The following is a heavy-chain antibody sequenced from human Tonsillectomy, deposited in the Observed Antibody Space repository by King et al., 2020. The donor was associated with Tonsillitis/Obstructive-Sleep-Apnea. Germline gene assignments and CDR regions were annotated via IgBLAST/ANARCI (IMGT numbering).Heavy chain of an antibody. CDR1: GGSISSGGYY. CDR3: ARGREVTADYYYMDV. Sequence: QLQESGPGLVKPSQTLSLTCTVSGGSISSGGYYWSWIRQHPGKGLEWIGYIYYSGSTYYNPSLKSLVTISVDTSKNQFSLNLSSVTAADTAVYYCARGREVTADYYYMDVGGKGTTVTVSS. CDR2: IYYSGST. V-gene: IGHV4-31*01. J-gene: IGHJ6*03.